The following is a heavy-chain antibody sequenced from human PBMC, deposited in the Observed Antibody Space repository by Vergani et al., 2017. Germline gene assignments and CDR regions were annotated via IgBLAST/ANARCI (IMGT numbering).Heavy chain of an antibody. D-gene: IGHD3-10*01. CDR1: GFTVSSNY. J-gene: IGHJ4*02. Sequence: VQLVESGGGLVQPGGSLRLSCAASGFTVSSNYMSWVRPAPGKGLEWVSVIYSGGSTYYADSVKGRFTISRDNSKNTLYLQMNSLRAEDTAVYYCAALWVGEKGIVPEYYFDYWGQGTLVTVSS. CDR3: AALWVGEKGIVPEYYFDY. CDR2: IYSGGST. V-gene: IGHV3-53*01.